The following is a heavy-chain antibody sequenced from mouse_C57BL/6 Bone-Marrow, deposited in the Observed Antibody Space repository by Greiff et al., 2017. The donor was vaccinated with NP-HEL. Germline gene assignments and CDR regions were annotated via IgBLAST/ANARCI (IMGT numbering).Heavy chain of an antibody. V-gene: IGHV1-72*01. D-gene: IGHD2-2*01. CDR2: IDPNSGGT. J-gene: IGHJ3*01. CDR1: GYTFTSYW. Sequence: QVQLQQSGAELVKPGASVKLSCKASGYTFTSYWMHWVKQRPGRGLEWIGRIDPNSGGTKYNEKFKSKATLTVDKPSSTAYMQLSSLTSEDSAVYYCAREEVLWLRRAWFAYWGQGTLVTVSA. CDR3: AREEVLWLRRAWFAY.